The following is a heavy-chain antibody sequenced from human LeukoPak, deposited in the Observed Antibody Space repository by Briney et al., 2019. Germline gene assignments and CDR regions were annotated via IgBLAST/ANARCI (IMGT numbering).Heavy chain of an antibody. Sequence: GASVKVSCKASGYTFTSYYMHWVRQAPGQGLEWMGWISAYNGNTNYAQKLQGRVTMTTDTSTSAAYMELRSLRSDDTAVYYCARDSLYCSSTSCYTFDYWGQGTLVTVSS. V-gene: IGHV1-18*04. CDR2: ISAYNGNT. CDR3: ARDSLYCSSTSCYTFDY. CDR1: GYTFTSYY. J-gene: IGHJ4*02. D-gene: IGHD2-2*02.